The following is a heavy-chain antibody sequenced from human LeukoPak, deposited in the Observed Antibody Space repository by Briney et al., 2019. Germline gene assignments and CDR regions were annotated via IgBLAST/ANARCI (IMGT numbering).Heavy chain of an antibody. D-gene: IGHD3-9*01. Sequence: GGSLRLSCAASGFSFSDFAIHWVRQAPGKGLEWVAVISYDGSNKYYSESVKGRFTVSRDNSRNTMYLQMNSLRPEDTAVYYCAKVIVEYFVYEAFDIWGQGTMVTVSA. CDR3: AKVIVEYFVYEAFDI. CDR1: GFSFSDFA. CDR2: ISYDGSNK. J-gene: IGHJ3*02. V-gene: IGHV3-30*18.